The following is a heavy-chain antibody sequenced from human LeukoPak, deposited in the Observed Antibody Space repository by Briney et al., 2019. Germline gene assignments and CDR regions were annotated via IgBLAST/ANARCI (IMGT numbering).Heavy chain of an antibody. J-gene: IGHJ5*02. V-gene: IGHV1-2*02. CDR1: GYTFTDYF. D-gene: IGHD5-18*01. Sequence: GASVKVSCKASGYTFTDYFMHWVRQAPGQGLEWMGWIDPNSGGTKYAQNFQGRVTLTSDTSISTAYMELTRLTSDDMAVYYCARDADRGYRYHDYFGPWGQGTLVTVSS. CDR3: ARDADRGYRYHDYFGP. CDR2: IDPNSGGT.